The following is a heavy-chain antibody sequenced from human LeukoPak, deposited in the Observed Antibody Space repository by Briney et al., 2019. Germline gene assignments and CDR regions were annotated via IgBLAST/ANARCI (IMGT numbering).Heavy chain of an antibody. D-gene: IGHD2-2*02. CDR2: ISAYNGNT. J-gene: IGHJ5*02. CDR1: GYTITGYY. V-gene: IGHV1-18*04. CDR3: AREPPAAIRSYNWFDP. Sequence: GASVKVSCKASGYTITGYYMHWVRQAPGQGLEWMGWISAYNGNTNYAQKLQGRVTMTTDTSTSTAYMELRSLRSDDTAVYYCAREPPAAIRSYNWFDPWGQGTLVTVSS.